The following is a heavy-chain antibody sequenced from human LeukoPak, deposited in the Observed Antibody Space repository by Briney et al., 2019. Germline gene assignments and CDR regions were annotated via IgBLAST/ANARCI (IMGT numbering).Heavy chain of an antibody. Sequence: GGSLRLSCAASGFTFSSYGMHWVRQAPGKGLEWVAAISYDGSNEYYADSVKGRFTISRDNSKNTLYLQMNSLRAEDTAVYYCARAIAVAGLYSDYWGQGTLVTVSS. CDR3: ARAIAVAGLYSDY. D-gene: IGHD6-19*01. J-gene: IGHJ4*02. CDR1: GFTFSSYG. CDR2: ISYDGSNE. V-gene: IGHV3-30*03.